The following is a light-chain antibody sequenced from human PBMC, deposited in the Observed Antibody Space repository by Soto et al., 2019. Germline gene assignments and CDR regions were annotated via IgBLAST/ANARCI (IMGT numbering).Light chain of an antibody. J-gene: IGKJ1*01. CDR2: TAS. V-gene: IGKV1-39*01. CDR1: ETINKY. CDR3: QQSYKTPQT. Sequence: DIQRTQSPSSLSASTGDRVTITCRASETINKYLNWYQQKPGKPPKLLIYTASTLPSGVPSRFSGSRPGTNFTLTISSLQPEDFATYYCQQSYKTPQTFGQGTKVDIK.